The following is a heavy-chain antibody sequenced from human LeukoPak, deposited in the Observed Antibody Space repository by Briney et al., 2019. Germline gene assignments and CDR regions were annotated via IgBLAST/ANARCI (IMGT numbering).Heavy chain of an antibody. Sequence: ASVKVSCKASGYTFTGYYMHWVRQARGQGLEWMGRINPNSGGANYAQKFQGRVTMTRATSISTAYMELSRLRSDDTAVYYCARDFCGGDCSSRSTYMDVWGKGTTVTVSS. D-gene: IGHD2-21*02. J-gene: IGHJ6*04. CDR2: INPNSGGA. CDR1: GYTFTGYY. CDR3: ARDFCGGDCSSRSTYMDV. V-gene: IGHV1-2*06.